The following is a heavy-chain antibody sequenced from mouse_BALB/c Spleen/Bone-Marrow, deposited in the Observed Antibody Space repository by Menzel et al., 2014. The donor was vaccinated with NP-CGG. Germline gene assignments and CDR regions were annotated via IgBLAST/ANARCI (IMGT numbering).Heavy chain of an antibody. D-gene: IGHD2-1*01. Sequence: EVKLQESGAELVRSGASVRLSCTASGFNIKDYYIHWVKQRPKQGLEWIGWIDPENGDTEYAPKFQDKATVTADTSSNTAYLQLSSLASEDTAVYSCNANYGNYDPMDYWGPGTSVTVSS. CDR1: GFNIKDYY. J-gene: IGHJ4*01. V-gene: IGHV14-4*02. CDR3: NANYGNYDPMDY. CDR2: IDPENGDT.